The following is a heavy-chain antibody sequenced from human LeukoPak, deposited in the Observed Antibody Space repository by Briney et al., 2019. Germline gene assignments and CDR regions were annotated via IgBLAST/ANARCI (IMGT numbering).Heavy chain of an antibody. CDR1: GYTFTGYY. D-gene: IGHD1-26*01. J-gene: IGHJ3*02. CDR2: INPNSGGT. Sequence: ASVKVSCKASGYTFTGYYMHWVRQAPGQGLEWMGWINPNSGGTNYAQKFQGRVTMTRDTSISTAYMELSRLRSNDTAVYYCARAMEWELLGNDAFDIWGQGTMVTVSS. V-gene: IGHV1-2*02. CDR3: ARAMEWELLGNDAFDI.